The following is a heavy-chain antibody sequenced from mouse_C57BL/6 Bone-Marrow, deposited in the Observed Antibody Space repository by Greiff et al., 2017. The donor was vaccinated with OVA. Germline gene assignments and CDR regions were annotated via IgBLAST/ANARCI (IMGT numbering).Heavy chain of an antibody. D-gene: IGHD2-4*01. CDR1: GYTFTSYW. Sequence: HVQLQQPGAELVKPGASVKLSCKASGYTFTSYWMHWVKQRPGQGLEWIGMIHPNSGSTNYNEKFKSKAALTVDKSSSTAYMQRSSLTSEDSAVYYCARYYDYAYFDYWGQGTTLTVSS. CDR2: IHPNSGST. V-gene: IGHV1-64*01. CDR3: ARYYDYAYFDY. J-gene: IGHJ2*01.